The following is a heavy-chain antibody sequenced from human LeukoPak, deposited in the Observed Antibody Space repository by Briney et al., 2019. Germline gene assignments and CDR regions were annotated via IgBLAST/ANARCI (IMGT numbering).Heavy chain of an antibody. CDR2: ISPSGTVI. CDR3: ARDYNC. D-gene: IGHD3-10*01. V-gene: IGHV3-11*01. J-gene: IGHJ4*02. CDR1: GFTFTDYY. Sequence: GGSLRLSFSASGFTFTDYYMSSIRQAPGKGLEWVSYISPSGTVIYYAASVKGRFTISRDNAKKSLYLQMNSLRAEDTAVYYCARDYNCWGQGTLVTVSS.